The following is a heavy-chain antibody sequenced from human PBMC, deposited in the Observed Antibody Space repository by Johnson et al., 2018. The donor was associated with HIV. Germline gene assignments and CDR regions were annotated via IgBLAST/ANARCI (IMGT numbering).Heavy chain of an antibody. CDR1: GFTFSSYD. D-gene: IGHD6-19*01. V-gene: IGHV3-23*04. CDR2: ISGSGGST. Sequence: VQLVESGGGLVQPGGSLRLSCAASGFTFSSYDMHWVRQATGKGLEWVSAISGSGGSTYYADSVKGRFTISRDNSKNTLYLQMNSLRAEDTAVYYCAKSAKQWQDAFDIWGQGTMVTVSS. J-gene: IGHJ3*02. CDR3: AKSAKQWQDAFDI.